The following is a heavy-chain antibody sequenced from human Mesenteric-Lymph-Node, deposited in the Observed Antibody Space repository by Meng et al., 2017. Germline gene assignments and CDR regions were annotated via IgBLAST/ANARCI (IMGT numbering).Heavy chain of an antibody. V-gene: IGHV7-4-1*02. D-gene: IGHD2-21*02. CDR1: GYTFSTYA. Sequence: ASVKVSCKASGYTFSTYAMNWLRQAPGQGLEWMGWINTNTGNPTYAQGFIGRFVFSLDTSVSTAYLQISSLKAEDTAVYYCARDSAYCGGDCYLDSLDYWGQGTLVTVSS. CDR2: INTNTGNP. J-gene: IGHJ4*02. CDR3: ARDSAYCGGDCYLDSLDY.